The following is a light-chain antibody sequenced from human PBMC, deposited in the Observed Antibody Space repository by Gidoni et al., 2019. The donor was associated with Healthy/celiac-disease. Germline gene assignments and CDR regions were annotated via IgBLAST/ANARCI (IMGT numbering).Light chain of an antibody. Sequence: DIKMTQSPSSLSASVGDRVTITCRASQSISSYLNWYQQKPGKAPKLLIYAASSLQSGVPSRFSGSGYGTDFTLTISSLQPEDFATYYCQQSYSTPRTFGQGTKLEIK. J-gene: IGKJ2*01. CDR1: QSISSY. CDR2: AAS. V-gene: IGKV1-39*01. CDR3: QQSYSTPRT.